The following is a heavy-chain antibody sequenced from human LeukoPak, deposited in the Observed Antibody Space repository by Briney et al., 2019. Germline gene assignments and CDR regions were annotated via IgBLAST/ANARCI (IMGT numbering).Heavy chain of an antibody. CDR1: GGSISSYY. Sequence: PSETLSLTCTVSGGSISSYYWSWIRQPPGKGLEWIGYIYYSGSTNYNPSLKSRVTISVDTSKNQFSLKLSSVTAADTAVYYCARAKDEDVWGSYHTGVWFDPWGQGTLVTVSS. D-gene: IGHD3-16*02. J-gene: IGHJ5*02. V-gene: IGHV4-59*01. CDR3: ARAKDEDVWGSYHTGVWFDP. CDR2: IYYSGST.